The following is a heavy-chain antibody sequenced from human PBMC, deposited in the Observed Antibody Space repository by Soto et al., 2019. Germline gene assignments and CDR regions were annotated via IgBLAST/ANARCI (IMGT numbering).Heavy chain of an antibody. D-gene: IGHD5-18*01. V-gene: IGHV4-31*03. J-gene: IGHJ4*02. CDR3: AREYTYGSNFFDC. CDR2: ISHSGST. Sequence: SETLSLTCTVSGGSISSAAYYWSWIRQHPGKGLEWIGYISHSGSTYYTPSLKSRVIISADTSKNQFSLNLTSVTAADTAVYYCAREYTYGSNFFDCWGQGALVTVS. CDR1: GGSISSAAYY.